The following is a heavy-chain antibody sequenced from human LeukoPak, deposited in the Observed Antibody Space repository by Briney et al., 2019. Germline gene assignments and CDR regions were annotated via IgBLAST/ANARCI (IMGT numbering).Heavy chain of an antibody. Sequence: GGSLRLSCAASGFTFSSYAMHWVRQAPGKGLEWVAVISYDGSNKYYADSVKGRFTISRDNSKNTLYLQMNSLRAEDTAMYYCATSRTFDYWGQGTLVTVSS. J-gene: IGHJ4*02. CDR2: ISYDGSNK. CDR1: GFTFSSYA. D-gene: IGHD1-1*01. CDR3: ATSRTFDY. V-gene: IGHV3-30-3*01.